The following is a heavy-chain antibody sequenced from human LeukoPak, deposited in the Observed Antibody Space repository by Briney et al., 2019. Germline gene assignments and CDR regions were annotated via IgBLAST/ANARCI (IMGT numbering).Heavy chain of an antibody. CDR1: GFSFTDYW. J-gene: IGHJ4*02. V-gene: IGHV3-7*01. D-gene: IGHD3-16*01. Sequence: GGSLRLSCAASGFSFTDYWMSWVRQAPGKGLEWVANIKQDGSESAYLASVKGRFTVSRDNANNFLYLQMNNLRVEDTAVYYCSRDNVAVPGGDYWGQGVLVTVSS. CDR3: SRDNVAVPGGDY. CDR2: IKQDGSES.